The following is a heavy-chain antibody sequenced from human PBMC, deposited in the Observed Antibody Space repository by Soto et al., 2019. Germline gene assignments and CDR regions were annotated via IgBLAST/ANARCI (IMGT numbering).Heavy chain of an antibody. Sequence: SETLSLTCTVSGGSISSSSYYWGWIRQPPGKGLEWIGSIYYSGSTYYNPSLKSRVTISVDTSKNQFSLKLSSVTAADTAVYYCARSLSALHGVKTYYFDYWGQGTLVTVSS. CDR3: ARSLSALHGVKTYYFDY. J-gene: IGHJ4*02. D-gene: IGHD4-17*01. CDR2: IYYSGST. V-gene: IGHV4-39*01. CDR1: GGSISSSSYY.